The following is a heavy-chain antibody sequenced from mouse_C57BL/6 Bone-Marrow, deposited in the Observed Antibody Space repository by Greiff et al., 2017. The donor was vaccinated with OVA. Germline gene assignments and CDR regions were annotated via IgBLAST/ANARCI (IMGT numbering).Heavy chain of an antibody. J-gene: IGHJ3*01. CDR3: AWHYGTRRFAY. Sequence: VQLQQSGPELVKPGASVKISCKASGYTFTDYYMNWVKQSHGKSLEWIGDINPNNGGTSYNQKFKGKATLTVDKSSSTAYLELRSLTSEDSAVYYCAWHYGTRRFAYWGQGTTLTVSA. V-gene: IGHV1-26*01. CDR2: INPNNGGT. CDR1: GYTFTDYY. D-gene: IGHD1-1*01.